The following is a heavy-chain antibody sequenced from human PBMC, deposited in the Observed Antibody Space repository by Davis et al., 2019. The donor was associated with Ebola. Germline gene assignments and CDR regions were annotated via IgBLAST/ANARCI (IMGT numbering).Heavy chain of an antibody. V-gene: IGHV4-59*04. D-gene: IGHD3-10*01. CDR1: GGPINNYH. J-gene: IGHJ4*02. CDR3: ARYRVAMVKGVPYFDY. CDR2: IYSGGGS. Sequence: SETLSLTFTVPGGPINNYHWSWIRQPPGRELEWIAYIYSGGGSYSISALKRRLTLSVDTSKNQVSLHLTSVTAEDTAVYHRARYRVAMVKGVPYFDYWGQGRLVTVAS.